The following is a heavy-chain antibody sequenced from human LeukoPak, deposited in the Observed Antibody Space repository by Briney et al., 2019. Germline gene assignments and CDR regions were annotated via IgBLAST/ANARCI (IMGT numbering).Heavy chain of an antibody. D-gene: IGHD3-9*01. CDR3: ANPPLSYDILTAPLGY. CDR1: GFTFSSYG. V-gene: IGHV3-30*18. J-gene: IGHJ4*02. Sequence: GGSLRLSCAASGFTFSSYGMHWVRQAPGKGLEWVAVISYDGSNKYYADSVKGRFTISRDNSKNTLNLQMNSLRAEDTAVYYCANPPLSYDILTAPLGYWGQGTLATVSS. CDR2: ISYDGSNK.